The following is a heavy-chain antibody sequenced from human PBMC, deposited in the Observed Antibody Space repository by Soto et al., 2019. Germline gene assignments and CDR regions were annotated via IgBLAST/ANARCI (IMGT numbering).Heavy chain of an antibody. CDR1: GGSISSSDYY. D-gene: IGHD4-4*01. J-gene: IGHJ3*02. CDR3: ARVQLFAFDI. Sequence: QVQLQESGPGLVKPSQTLSLTCTVSGGSISSSDYYWSWIRQPPGKGLEWIGYIYYSGSTYYNSALKSRVTISVDTSQNQFSLKLSSVTAADTAVYYCARVQLFAFDIWGQGTMVTVSS. CDR2: IYYSGST. V-gene: IGHV4-30-4*01.